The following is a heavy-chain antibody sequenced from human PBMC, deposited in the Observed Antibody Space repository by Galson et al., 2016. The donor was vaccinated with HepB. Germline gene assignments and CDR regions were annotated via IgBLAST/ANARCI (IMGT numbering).Heavy chain of an antibody. V-gene: IGHV3-48*01. Sequence: SLRLSCAASGSTFNSYSMNWVRPAPGKGLEWVSYISSSSSAIYYADSVKGRFTISRDNAKNSLYLQMNSLRAEDTAVYYCARGGSGSHPNQHYFYYYALDVWGIGATVAVSS. CDR3: ARGGSGSHPNQHYFYYYALDV. J-gene: IGHJ6*04. CDR2: ISSSSSAI. D-gene: IGHD3-10*01. CDR1: GSTFNSYS.